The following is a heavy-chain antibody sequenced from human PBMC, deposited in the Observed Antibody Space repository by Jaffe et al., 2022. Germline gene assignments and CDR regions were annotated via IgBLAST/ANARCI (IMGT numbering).Heavy chain of an antibody. CDR1: GGTFSSYA. Sequence: QVQLVQSGAEVKKPGSSVKVSCKASGGTFSSYAISWVRQAPGQGLEWMGGIIPIFGTANYAQKFQGRVTITADESTSTAYMELSSLRSEDTAVYYCASGGYSGYDRGKWWFDPWGQGTLVTVSS. CDR3: ASGGYSGYDRGKWWFDP. V-gene: IGHV1-69*01. J-gene: IGHJ5*02. CDR2: IIPIFGTA. D-gene: IGHD5-12*01.